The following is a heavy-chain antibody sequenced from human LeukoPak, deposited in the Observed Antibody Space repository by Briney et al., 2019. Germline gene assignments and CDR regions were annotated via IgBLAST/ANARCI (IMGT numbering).Heavy chain of an antibody. D-gene: IGHD5-12*01. CDR1: GFNFADSA. Sequence: PGGSLRLSCAASGFNFADSAMSWVRQTPRKGLEWVSLISFNGRNKYYGDSVKGRFTISRDNSKDTVYLQMNSLRAEDTAIFYCARDIELSTWGPGTMVTVSS. V-gene: IGHV3-23*01. CDR2: ISFNGRNK. J-gene: IGHJ3*01. CDR3: ARDIELST.